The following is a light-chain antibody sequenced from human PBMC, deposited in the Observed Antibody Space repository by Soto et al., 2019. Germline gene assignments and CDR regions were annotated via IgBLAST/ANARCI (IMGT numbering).Light chain of an antibody. CDR2: DAS. CDR3: QQYNSYWT. Sequence: DIQMTQSPSTLSASVGDRVTITCRASQSISSWLAWYQQKPGKAPKLLIYDASSLESGVPSRFSGSGSGTEFTLTISGLQPDDFATYYCQQYNSYWTFGQGTKVDIK. CDR1: QSISSW. J-gene: IGKJ1*01. V-gene: IGKV1-5*01.